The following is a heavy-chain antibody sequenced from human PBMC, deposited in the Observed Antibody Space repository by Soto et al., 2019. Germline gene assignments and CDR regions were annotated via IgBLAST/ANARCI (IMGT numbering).Heavy chain of an antibody. Sequence: ASVKVSCKASGYTFTGYYMHWVRQAPGQGLEWMGWINPNSGGTNYAQKFQGWVTMTRDTSISTAYMELSRLRSDDTAVYYCARVGTGSSSVWFDPWGQGTLVTVSS. V-gene: IGHV1-2*04. D-gene: IGHD6-6*01. J-gene: IGHJ5*02. CDR1: GYTFTGYY. CDR3: ARVGTGSSSVWFDP. CDR2: INPNSGGT.